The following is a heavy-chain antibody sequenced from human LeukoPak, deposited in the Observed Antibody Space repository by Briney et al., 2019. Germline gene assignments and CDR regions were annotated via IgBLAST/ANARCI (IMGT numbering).Heavy chain of an antibody. CDR3: ARVYSTYYYDSSGYHDAFDI. CDR2: INTNTGNP. D-gene: IGHD3-22*01. J-gene: IGHJ3*02. Sequence: GASVKVSCKASGYTFTSYAMNWVRQAPGQGLEWMGWINTNTGNPTYAQGFTGRFVFSLDTSVSTAYLQISSLKAEDTAVYYCARVYSTYYYDSSGYHDAFDIWGQGTMVTVSS. V-gene: IGHV7-4-1*02. CDR1: GYTFTSYA.